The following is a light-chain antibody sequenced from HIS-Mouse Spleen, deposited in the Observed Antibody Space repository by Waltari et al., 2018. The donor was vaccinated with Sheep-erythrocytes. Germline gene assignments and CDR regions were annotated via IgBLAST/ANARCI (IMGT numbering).Light chain of an antibody. Sequence: QSVLTQPPSASGTPGQRVTISCSGSSSNIGSNYVYWYQQPPGTAPKLLIYRNNQRPSGGPDRVSGSKSGTSASLAISGLRSEDEADYYCAAWDDSLSGQVFGGGTKLTVL. CDR3: AAWDDSLSGQV. V-gene: IGLV1-47*01. CDR2: RNN. J-gene: IGLJ2*01. CDR1: SSNIGSNY.